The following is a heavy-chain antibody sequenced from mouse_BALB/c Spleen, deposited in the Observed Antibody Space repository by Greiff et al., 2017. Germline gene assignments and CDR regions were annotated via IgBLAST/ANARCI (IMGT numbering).Heavy chain of an antibody. CDR3: ARDGDGNHPFAY. Sequence: VQLQQTGPELVKPGASVKISCKASGYSFTDYIMLWVKQSHGKSLEWIGNINPYYGSTSYNLKFKGKATLTVDKSSSTAYMQLNSLTSEDSAVYYCARDGDGNHPFAYWGQGTLVTVSA. D-gene: IGHD2-1*01. V-gene: IGHV1-39*01. CDR2: INPYYGST. CDR1: GYSFTDYI. J-gene: IGHJ3*01.